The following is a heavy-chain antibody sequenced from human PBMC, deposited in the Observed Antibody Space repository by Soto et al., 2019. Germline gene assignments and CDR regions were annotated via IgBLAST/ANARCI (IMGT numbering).Heavy chain of an antibody. D-gene: IGHD3-9*01. CDR2: IYYSGST. CDR1: GGSISSYY. J-gene: IGHJ4*02. Sequence: SEPLSLTCTVSGGSISSYYWRWIRQPPGKGLEWIGYIYYSGSTNYNPSLKSRVTISVDTSKNQFSLKLSSVTAADTAVYYCARGRAYDILTGYYPGFLDYWGQGTLVTGSS. V-gene: IGHV4-59*01. CDR3: ARGRAYDILTGYYPGFLDY.